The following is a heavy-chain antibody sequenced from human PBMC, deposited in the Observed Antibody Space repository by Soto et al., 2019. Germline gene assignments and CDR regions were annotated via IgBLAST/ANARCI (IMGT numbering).Heavy chain of an antibody. Sequence: SQTLSLTCAISGDSVSSNSAAGNWIRQSPSRGLEWLGRTYYRSKWYNDYAVSVKSRITINPDTSKNQFSLQLNSVTPEDTAVYYCARGFRGNSRSPPNWFDPWGQGTLVTVSS. CDR2: TYYRSKWYN. CDR3: ARGFRGNSRSPPNWFDP. J-gene: IGHJ5*02. CDR1: GDSVSSNSAA. V-gene: IGHV6-1*01. D-gene: IGHD3-16*01.